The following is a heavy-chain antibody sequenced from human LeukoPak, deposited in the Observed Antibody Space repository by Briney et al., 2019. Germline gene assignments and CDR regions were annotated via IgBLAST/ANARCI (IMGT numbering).Heavy chain of an antibody. J-gene: IGHJ3*01. CDR1: GGSFSGYY. V-gene: IGHV4-34*01. CDR2: INHSGST. CDR3: ARDPIKGLTGDAGTGL. Sequence: SETLSLTCAVYGGSFSGYYWSWIRQPPGKGLEWIGEINHSGSTNYNPSLKSRVTISVDTSKNQFSLKLSSVTAADTALYYCARDPIKGLTGDAGTGLWGQGTMVTVSS. D-gene: IGHD7-27*01.